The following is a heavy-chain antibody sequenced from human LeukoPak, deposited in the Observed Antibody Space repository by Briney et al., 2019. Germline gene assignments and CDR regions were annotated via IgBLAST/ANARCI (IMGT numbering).Heavy chain of an antibody. J-gene: IGHJ4*02. CDR1: GFTFSSYG. CDR2: IYSGGST. CDR3: VRGGQQRVTPYFY. D-gene: IGHD4-23*01. Sequence: GGSLRLSCAASGFTFSSYGMHWVRQAPGKGLEWVSVIYSGGSTYYADSVKGRFTISRDNSKNTLYLQMNSLRAEDTAVYYCVRGGQQRVTPYFYWGQGTLVTVS. V-gene: IGHV3-NL1*01.